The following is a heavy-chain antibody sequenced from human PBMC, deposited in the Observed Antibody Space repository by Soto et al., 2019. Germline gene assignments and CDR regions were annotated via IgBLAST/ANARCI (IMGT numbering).Heavy chain of an antibody. V-gene: IGHV3-23*01. CDR2: ISGSGGST. Sequence: EVQLLESGGGLVQPGGSLRLSCAASGFTFSSYAMSWVRQAPGKGLEWVSAISGSGGSTYYADSVKGRFTISRDNSKNMLYLQMNSLRAEDTVVYYCAKAMDQYSSSVGYFDLWGRGTLVTVSS. J-gene: IGHJ2*01. D-gene: IGHD6-6*01. CDR1: GFTFSSYA. CDR3: AKAMDQYSSSVGYFDL.